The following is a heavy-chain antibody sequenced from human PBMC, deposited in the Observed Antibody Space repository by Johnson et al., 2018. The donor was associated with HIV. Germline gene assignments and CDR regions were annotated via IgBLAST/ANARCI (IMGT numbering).Heavy chain of an antibody. Sequence: QVQVVESGGGVVQPGRSLTLSCAASGFTFNKFAMHWVRQAPGKVLEWLSFISFDGSNEYYTDSVTGLFTIARDNSKNTLFLQMNSLRAEDTAVYYCAKGDYYDSRAAFDIWGHGTMVTVSS. CDR1: GFTFNKFA. D-gene: IGHD3-22*01. V-gene: IGHV3-30*04. CDR3: AKGDYYDSRAAFDI. CDR2: ISFDGSNE. J-gene: IGHJ3*02.